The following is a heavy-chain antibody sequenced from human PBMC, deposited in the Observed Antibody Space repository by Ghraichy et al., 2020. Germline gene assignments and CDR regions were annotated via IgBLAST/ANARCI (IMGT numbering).Heavy chain of an antibody. CDR3: ARISSLTLGYCSSTSCRTFDY. Sequence: SETLTLTCAVYGGSFSGYYWSWIRQPPGKGLEWIGEINHSGSTNYNPSLKSRVTISVDTSKNQFSLKLSSVTAADTAVYYCARISSLTLGYCSSTSCRTFDYWGQGTLVTVSS. J-gene: IGHJ4*02. CDR1: GGSFSGYY. D-gene: IGHD2-2*01. V-gene: IGHV4-34*01. CDR2: INHSGST.